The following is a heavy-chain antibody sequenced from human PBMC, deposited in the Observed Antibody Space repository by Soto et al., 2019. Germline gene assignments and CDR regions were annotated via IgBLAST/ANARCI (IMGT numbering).Heavy chain of an antibody. Sequence: GGSLRLSCAASGFTFSNAWMSWVRQAPGKGLEWVGRIKGEADGGTTDYAAPVKGRITISRDHSKDTLYLQMNGLKTEDTAVYYCTTGLSNGYYNFDYWGQGT. CDR3: TTGLSNGYYNFDY. D-gene: IGHD3-22*01. CDR1: GFTFSNAW. J-gene: IGHJ4*02. CDR2: IKGEADGGTT. V-gene: IGHV3-15*01.